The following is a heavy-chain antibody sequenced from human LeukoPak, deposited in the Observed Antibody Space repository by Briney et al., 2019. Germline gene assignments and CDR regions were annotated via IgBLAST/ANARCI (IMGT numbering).Heavy chain of an antibody. V-gene: IGHV3-30*04. CDR3: AREYGDYVGERLDY. Sequence: GRSLRLSCAASGFTFSSYAMHWVRQAPGKGLEWVAVISYRGSNKYYTDSVKGRFTISRDNAKNSLYLQMNSLRAEDTAVYYCAREYGDYVGERLDYWGQGTLVTVSS. J-gene: IGHJ4*02. D-gene: IGHD4-17*01. CDR2: ISYRGSNK. CDR1: GFTFSSYA.